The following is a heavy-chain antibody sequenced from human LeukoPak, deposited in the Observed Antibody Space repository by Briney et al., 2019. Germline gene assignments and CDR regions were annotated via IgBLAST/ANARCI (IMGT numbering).Heavy chain of an antibody. J-gene: IGHJ4*02. CDR1: GYTFTSYG. V-gene: IGHV1-18*01. D-gene: IGHD6-19*01. Sequence: GASVKVSCKASGYTFTSYGISWVRQAPGQGLEWMGWISAYNGNTNYAQKLQGRVTMTTDTSTSTAYMELRSLRSDDTAVYYCARAQLATAVAGNFDYWGQGTLVTVSS. CDR2: ISAYNGNT. CDR3: ARAQLATAVAGNFDY.